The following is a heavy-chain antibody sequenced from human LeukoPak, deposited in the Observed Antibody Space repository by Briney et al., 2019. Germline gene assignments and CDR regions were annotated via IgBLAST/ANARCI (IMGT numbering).Heavy chain of an antibody. D-gene: IGHD3-16*01. Sequence: SETLSLTCTVTDYSISSGYFWGWIWQPPGKGLEWIGIIHSGQSPYYSPSLESRITISIDTSKNQFSLKLHSVTAADTAVYYCARGGGVRFGSGRRPGNWFDPWGQGTLVIVSS. J-gene: IGHJ5*02. CDR1: DYSISSGYF. V-gene: IGHV4-38-2*02. CDR3: ARGGGVRFGSGRRPGNWFDP. CDR2: IHSGQSP.